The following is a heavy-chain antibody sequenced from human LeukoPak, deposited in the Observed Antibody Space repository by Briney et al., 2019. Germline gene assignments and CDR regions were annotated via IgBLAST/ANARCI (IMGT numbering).Heavy chain of an antibody. J-gene: IGHJ4*02. Sequence: PGTSLRLSCAASGFTFTSYGMHWVRQAPGKGLGSVAVIWYDGSNKYYADSVKGRFTISRDNSKNTLYLQMNSLRAEDTAVYYCAKDKDSTNWYFDYWGQGTLVTVSS. CDR3: AKDKDSTNWYFDY. D-gene: IGHD2-15*01. CDR1: GFTFTSYG. V-gene: IGHV3-33*06. CDR2: IWYDGSNK.